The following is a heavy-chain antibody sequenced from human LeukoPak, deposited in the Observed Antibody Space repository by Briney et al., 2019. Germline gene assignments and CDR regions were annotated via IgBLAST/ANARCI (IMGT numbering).Heavy chain of an antibody. J-gene: IGHJ4*02. CDR3: ARDLSMGSSWHGPA. CDR1: GGTFSSYA. Sequence: GASVKVSCKASGGTFSSYAISWVRQAPGQGLEWMGGIIPIFGTANYAQKFQGRVTITADESTSTAYMELSSLRSEDTAVYYCARDLSMGSSWHGPAWGQRTLVTVSS. V-gene: IGHV1-69*13. D-gene: IGHD6-13*01. CDR2: IIPIFGTA.